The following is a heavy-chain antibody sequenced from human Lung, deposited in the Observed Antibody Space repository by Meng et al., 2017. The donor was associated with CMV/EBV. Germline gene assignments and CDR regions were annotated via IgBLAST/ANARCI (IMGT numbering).Heavy chain of an antibody. CDR3: AHRDYCSGGTCTFDY. Sequence: QITLKESGPTLVKPTQTLTLTCTFSGFSLSTSGMGVGWIRQPPGKALEWLALIYWDDDKRYSPSLKSRLTITKDTSKNQVVLTMTNMDPVDTATYYCAHRDYCSGGTCTFDYWCQGTLVTVSS. V-gene: IGHV2-5*02. J-gene: IGHJ4*02. CDR2: IYWDDDK. D-gene: IGHD2-15*01. CDR1: GFSLSTSGMG.